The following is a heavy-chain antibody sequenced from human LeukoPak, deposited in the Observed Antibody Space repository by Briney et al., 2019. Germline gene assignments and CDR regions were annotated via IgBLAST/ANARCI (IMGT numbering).Heavy chain of an antibody. Sequence: PGGSLRLSCAASGFTFSSYGMHWVRQAPGKGLEWVAVIWYDGSNKYYADSVKGRFTISRDNSKNTLYLQMNSLRAEDTAVYYCARDQVGVYGSGQNYFDYWGQGTLVTVSS. V-gene: IGHV3-33*01. CDR1: GFTFSSYG. CDR2: IWYDGSNK. CDR3: ARDQVGVYGSGQNYFDY. D-gene: IGHD3-10*01. J-gene: IGHJ4*02.